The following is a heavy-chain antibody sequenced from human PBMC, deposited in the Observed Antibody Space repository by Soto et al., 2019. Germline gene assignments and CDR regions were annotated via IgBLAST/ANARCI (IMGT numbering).Heavy chain of an antibody. CDR1: GFTFSSYA. CDR3: AKDRPDYDFWSGYLSPFVYYYGMDV. J-gene: IGHJ6*02. CDR2: ISGGST. V-gene: IGHV3-23*01. Sequence: GGSLRLSCAASGFTFSSYAMSWVRQAPGKGLEWVSAISGGSTYYADSVKGRFTISRDNSKNTLYLQMNSLRAEDTAVYYCAKDRPDYDFWSGYLSPFVYYYGMDVWGQGTTVTVSS. D-gene: IGHD3-3*01.